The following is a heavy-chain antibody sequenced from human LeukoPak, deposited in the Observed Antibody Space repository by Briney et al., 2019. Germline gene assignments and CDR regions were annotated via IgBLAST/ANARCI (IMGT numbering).Heavy chain of an antibody. CDR3: ASDYGDYGVW. CDR1: GGSISSGDYY. J-gene: IGHJ4*02. Sequence: SETLSLTRTVSGGSISSGDYYWSWIRQPPGKGLEWIGYIYYSGSTYYNPSLKSRVTISVDTSKNQFSLKLSSVTAADTAVYCCASDYGDYGVWWGQGTLVTVSS. D-gene: IGHD4-17*01. V-gene: IGHV4-30-4*01. CDR2: IYYSGST.